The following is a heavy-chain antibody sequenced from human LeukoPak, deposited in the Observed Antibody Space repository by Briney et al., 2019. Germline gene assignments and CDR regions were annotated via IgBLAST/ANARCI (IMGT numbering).Heavy chain of an antibody. V-gene: IGHV3-53*01. CDR2: IYSGGST. D-gene: IGHD5-18*01. CDR3: ARASRGYSYGYET. Sequence: PGGSLRLSCAASGFTFSSYWMSWVRQAPGKGLEWVSVIYSGGSTYYADSVKGRFTISRDNSKNTLYLQMNSLRAEDTAVYYCARASRGYSYGYETWGQGTLVTVSS. CDR1: GFTFSSYW. J-gene: IGHJ5*02.